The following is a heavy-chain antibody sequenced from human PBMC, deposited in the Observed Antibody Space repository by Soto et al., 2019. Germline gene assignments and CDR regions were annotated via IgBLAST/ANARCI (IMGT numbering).Heavy chain of an antibody. D-gene: IGHD3-22*01. Sequence: SETLSLTCAVYGGSFSGYYWSWIRQPPGKGLEWIGEINHSGSTNYNPSIKSRVTISVDTSKNQFSLKLSSVTAADTAVYYCARVGLYYDSSGYYSYYYYGMDVWGQGTTVTVSS. CDR3: ARVGLYYDSSGYYSYYYYGMDV. CDR2: INHSGST. J-gene: IGHJ6*02. CDR1: GGSFSGYY. V-gene: IGHV4-34*01.